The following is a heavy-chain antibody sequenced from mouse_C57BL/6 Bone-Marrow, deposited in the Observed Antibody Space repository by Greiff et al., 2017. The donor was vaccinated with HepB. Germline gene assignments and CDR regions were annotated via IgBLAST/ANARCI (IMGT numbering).Heavy chain of an antibody. D-gene: IGHD1-1*01. V-gene: IGHV1-63*01. CDR3: ARREGGYYLYYYAMDY. Sequence: VQLQQSGAELVRPGTSVKMSCKASGYTFTNYWIGWAKQRPGHGLEWIGDIYPGGGYTNYNEKFKGKGTLTADKSYSTAYMQFSSLTSEDSAIYYCARREGGYYLYYYAMDYWGQGTSVTVSS. J-gene: IGHJ4*01. CDR1: GYTFTNYW. CDR2: IYPGGGYT.